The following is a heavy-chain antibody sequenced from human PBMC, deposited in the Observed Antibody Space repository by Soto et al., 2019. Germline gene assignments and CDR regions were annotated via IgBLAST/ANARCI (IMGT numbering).Heavy chain of an antibody. D-gene: IGHD3-10*01. CDR1: GYTFTSYA. CDR2: INAGNGNT. Sequence: QVQLVQSGAEVKKPGASVKVSCKASGYTFTSYAMHWVRQAPGQRLEWMGWINAGNGNTKYSQKFQGRVTITRDTSASTAYLELSSLRSEDPAVYYCARWFGAPTPPDGRYYFDYWGQGTLVTVSS. CDR3: ARWFGAPTPPDGRYYFDY. V-gene: IGHV1-3*01. J-gene: IGHJ4*02.